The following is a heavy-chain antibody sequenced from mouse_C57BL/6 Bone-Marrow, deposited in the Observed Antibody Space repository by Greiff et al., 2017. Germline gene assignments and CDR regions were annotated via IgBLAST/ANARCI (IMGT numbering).Heavy chain of an antibody. CDR2: ISSGGSYT. CDR1: GFTFSSYG. V-gene: IGHV5-6*01. Sequence: EVQLVESGGDLVKPGGSLKLSCAASGFTFSSYGMSWVRQTPDKRLEWVATISSGGSYTYYPASVKGRFTISRDNAKNTLYLQMSSLKSEDTAMYYCARRPGSRFDYWGQGTTLTVAS. D-gene: IGHD1-1*01. J-gene: IGHJ2*01. CDR3: ARRPGSRFDY.